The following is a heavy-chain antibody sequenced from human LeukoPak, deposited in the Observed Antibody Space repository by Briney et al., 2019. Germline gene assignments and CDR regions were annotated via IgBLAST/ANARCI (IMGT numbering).Heavy chain of an antibody. J-gene: IGHJ4*02. CDR2: IYHRGST. Sequence: SETLSLTCTVSGYSISNGYYWGWIRQPPGKGLEWVGSIYHRGSTYYNPSLKSRVTIFVDTSKNQFSLKLRSVTAADTAVYYCARLPPYSSGWYEDYWGQGTLVTVSP. D-gene: IGHD6-19*01. CDR3: ARLPPYSSGWYEDY. V-gene: IGHV4-38-2*02. CDR1: GYSISNGYY.